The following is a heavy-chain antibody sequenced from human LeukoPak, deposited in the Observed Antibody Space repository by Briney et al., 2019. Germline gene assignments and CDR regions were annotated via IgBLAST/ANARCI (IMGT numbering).Heavy chain of an antibody. J-gene: IGHJ3*02. CDR3: ARVAYSSSWGNDAFDI. CDR1: GGSISSYY. CDR2: IYYSGST. D-gene: IGHD6-13*01. V-gene: IGHV4-59*01. Sequence: SETLSLTCTVSGGSISSYYWSWIRQPPGKGLEWIGYIYYSGSTNYNPSLKSRVTISVDTSKNQFSLKLSSVTAADTAVYYCARVAYSSSWGNDAFDIWGQGTMVTVSS.